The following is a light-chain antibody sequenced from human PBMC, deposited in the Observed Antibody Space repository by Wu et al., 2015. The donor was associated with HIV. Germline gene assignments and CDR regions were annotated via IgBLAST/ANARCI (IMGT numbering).Light chain of an antibody. CDR2: GAS. V-gene: IGKV3-20*01. J-gene: IGKJ1*01. CDR1: QSVSSSY. CDR3: QQYNNVGT. Sequence: EIVLTQSPGTLSLSPGERATLSCRASQSVSSSYLAWYQQKPGQAPRLLIYGASSRATGIPDRFSGSGSGTDFTLTISRLEPEVFAVYYCQQYNNVGTFGRRDQGRKSN.